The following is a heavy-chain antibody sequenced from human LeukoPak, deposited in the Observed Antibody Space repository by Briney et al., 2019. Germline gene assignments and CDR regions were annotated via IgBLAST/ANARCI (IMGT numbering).Heavy chain of an antibody. CDR1: GFTFGSSS. J-gene: IGHJ4*02. Sequence: PGGSLRLSCAASGFTFGSSSMSWVRQAPGQGLQWVANIKQDGSEKYYVDSVKGRFTISRDNAKNSLYLQMNSLRAEDTAVYYCARSRGDYWGQGTLVTVSS. V-gene: IGHV3-7*01. CDR3: ARSRGDY. D-gene: IGHD3-10*01. CDR2: IKQDGSEK.